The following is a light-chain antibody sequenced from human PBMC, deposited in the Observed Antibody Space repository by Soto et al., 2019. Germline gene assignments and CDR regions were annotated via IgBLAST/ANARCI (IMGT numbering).Light chain of an antibody. Sequence: IQMTQSPSSVSASVGDRVTITCRASQGITSWLAWYQQKPGKAPKLLIYRASNLQRGVPSRFSGRGSGTDFTLTIRGLQPADFATYYCQQTTTFPLTFGGGTKVEIK. J-gene: IGKJ4*01. CDR3: QQTTTFPLT. V-gene: IGKV1-12*01. CDR1: QGITSW. CDR2: RAS.